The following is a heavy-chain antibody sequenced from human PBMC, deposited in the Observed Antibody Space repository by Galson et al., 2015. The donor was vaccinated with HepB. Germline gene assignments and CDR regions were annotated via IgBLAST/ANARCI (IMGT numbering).Heavy chain of an antibody. CDR1: GYSFNIYN. D-gene: IGHD5-24*01. CDR2: VNTGNGNT. V-gene: IGHV1-3*04. Sequence: SVKVSCKASGYSFNIYNIHWVRLAPGQRLEWMGWVNTGNGNTKYSQKFQDRITLTKDTSATTAYMELSSLESEDTAVYYCARGGQWPQYYYFDYWGRGTLVTVSS. CDR3: ARGGQWPQYYYFDY. J-gene: IGHJ4*02.